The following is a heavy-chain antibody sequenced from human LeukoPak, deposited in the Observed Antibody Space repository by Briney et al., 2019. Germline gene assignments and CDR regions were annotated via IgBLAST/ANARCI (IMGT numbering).Heavy chain of an antibody. V-gene: IGHV1-2*02. Sequence: ASVKVSCKASGYTFTSYGISWVRQAPRQGLEWMGWINPNSGGTNYAQKFQGRVTMTRDTSISTAYMELSRLRSDDTAVYYCARRREWLVTGFDYWGQGTLVTVSS. J-gene: IGHJ4*02. D-gene: IGHD6-19*01. CDR3: ARRREWLVTGFDY. CDR2: INPNSGGT. CDR1: GYTFTSYG.